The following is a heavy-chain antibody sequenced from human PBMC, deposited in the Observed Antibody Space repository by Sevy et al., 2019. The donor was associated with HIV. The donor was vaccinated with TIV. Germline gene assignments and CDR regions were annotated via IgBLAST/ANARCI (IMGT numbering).Heavy chain of an antibody. CDR3: ASDCSSASCLWGMDV. Sequence: GGSLRLSCAGSGFTFSNYWMSWVRQAPGKGLEWVANIKRDGSEKYYVASVKGRFTISRDNAKTSLYLQMNSLRVEDTAVYYCASDCSSASCLWGMDVWGQGTMVTVSS. V-gene: IGHV3-7*03. J-gene: IGHJ6*02. CDR1: GFTFSNYW. CDR2: IKRDGSEK. D-gene: IGHD2-2*01.